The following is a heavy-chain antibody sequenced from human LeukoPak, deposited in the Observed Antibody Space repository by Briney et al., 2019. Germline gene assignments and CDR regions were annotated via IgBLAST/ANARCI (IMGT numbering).Heavy chain of an antibody. Sequence: PGRSLRLSCAASGFTFSSYAMHWVRQAPGKGLEWVAVISYDGSNKYYADSVKGRFTISRDNSKNPLYPQMNSLRAEDPAGYYCARAPGGGYYDFWSGYYPWYFDYWGQGTLVTVSS. CDR3: ARAPGGGYYDFWSGYYPWYFDY. CDR1: GFTFSSYA. J-gene: IGHJ4*02. D-gene: IGHD3-3*01. V-gene: IGHV3-30-3*01. CDR2: ISYDGSNK.